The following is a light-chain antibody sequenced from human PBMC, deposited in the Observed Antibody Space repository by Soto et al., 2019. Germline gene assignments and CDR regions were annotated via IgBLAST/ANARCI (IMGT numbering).Light chain of an antibody. CDR3: QQYGSSPWT. J-gene: IGKJ1*01. CDR1: QSVSSY. Sequence: EIVLTQSPATLSLSTGKRATLSCRASQSVSSYLAWYQQKPGQAPRLLIYGASSRATGIPDRFSGSGSGTDFTLTISRLEPEDFAVYYCQQYGSSPWTFGQGTKVDIK. CDR2: GAS. V-gene: IGKV3-20*01.